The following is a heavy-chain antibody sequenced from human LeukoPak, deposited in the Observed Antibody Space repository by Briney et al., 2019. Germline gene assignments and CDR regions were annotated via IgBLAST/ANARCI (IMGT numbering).Heavy chain of an antibody. D-gene: IGHD1-26*01. CDR1: GFAFSDYY. Sequence: GGSLRLSCAASGFAFSDYYMSWIRQAPGKGLEWVPYISSSGSTIYYADSVKGRFTISRDNAKNSLYLQMNSLRAEDTAVYYCAREEIVGATWVDYWGQGTLVTVSS. V-gene: IGHV3-11*04. CDR3: AREEIVGATWVDY. CDR2: ISSSGSTI. J-gene: IGHJ4*02.